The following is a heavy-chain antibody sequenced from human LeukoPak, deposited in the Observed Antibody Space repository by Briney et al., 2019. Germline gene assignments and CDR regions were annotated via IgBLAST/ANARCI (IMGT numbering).Heavy chain of an antibody. D-gene: IGHD3-10*01. CDR2: MNPINGNT. CDR1: GFTFTNYD. CDR3: ATFGFDY. Sequence: ASVKVSCKATGFTFTNYDINWVRQASGQGLEWMGWMNPINGNTGYAQKFQGRVTMTEDTSTDTAYMELSSLRSEDTAVYYCATFGFDYWGQGTLVTVSS. V-gene: IGHV1-8*01. J-gene: IGHJ4*02.